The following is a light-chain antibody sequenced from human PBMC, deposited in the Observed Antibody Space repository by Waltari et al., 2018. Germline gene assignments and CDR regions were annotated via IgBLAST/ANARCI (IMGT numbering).Light chain of an antibody. Sequence: SSELTQPPSVSVSPGQTATIACSADALAKQFVYWYQPKPGQAPVVVMFRGTERPSGFPELFSGSGSGTTVTLTISGVQAEDEADYYCQSADNTGDYVLFGGGTKLTVL. CDR1: ALAKQF. J-gene: IGLJ3*02. CDR2: RGT. V-gene: IGLV3-25*03. CDR3: QSADNTGDYVL.